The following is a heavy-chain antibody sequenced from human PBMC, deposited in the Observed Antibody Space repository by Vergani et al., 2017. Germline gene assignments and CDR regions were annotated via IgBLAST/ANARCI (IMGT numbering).Heavy chain of an antibody. CDR1: GFNFPSFT. D-gene: IGHD4-17*01. V-gene: IGHV3-21*06. CDR2: IKFPPGEM. J-gene: IGHJ5*02. Sequence: EAYLVQSGGGLVNPGGSLRLSCAASGFNFPSFTMNWVRQAPGRGLEWISSIKFPPGEMFYADSVKGRFTISRDNVTNVLFLQMENLRDEDTGVYFCARDITASVNSPPHPDRFDPLGQGTLVTVS. CDR3: ARDITASVNSPPHPDRFDP.